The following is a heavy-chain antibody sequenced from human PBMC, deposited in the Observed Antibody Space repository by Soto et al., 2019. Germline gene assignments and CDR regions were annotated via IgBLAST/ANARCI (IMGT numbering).Heavy chain of an antibody. Sequence: GGSLRLSCAASGFTFDDYAMHWVRQAPGKGLEWVSGISWNSGSIGYADSVKGRFTISRDNAKNSLYLQMNSLRAEDTALYYCAKDINYGDSPPYFDYWGQGTLVTVSS. J-gene: IGHJ4*02. CDR2: ISWNSGSI. D-gene: IGHD4-17*01. V-gene: IGHV3-9*01. CDR1: GFTFDDYA. CDR3: AKDINYGDSPPYFDY.